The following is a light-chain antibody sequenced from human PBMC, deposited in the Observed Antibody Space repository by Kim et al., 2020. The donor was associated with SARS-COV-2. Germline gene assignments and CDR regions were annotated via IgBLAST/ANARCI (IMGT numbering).Light chain of an antibody. J-gene: IGLJ2*01. V-gene: IGLV1-47*01. CDR3: ATWDDSLSGVV. CDR2: RNN. Sequence: ELTQPPSVSGTPGQRVTFSCSGGGSNIGRNYVYWYQQLPGTAPKLLIYRNNERPSGVPDRFSGSKSGTSASLAISGLRSEDEADYYCATWDDSLSGVVFGGGTKVTVL. CDR1: GSNIGRNY.